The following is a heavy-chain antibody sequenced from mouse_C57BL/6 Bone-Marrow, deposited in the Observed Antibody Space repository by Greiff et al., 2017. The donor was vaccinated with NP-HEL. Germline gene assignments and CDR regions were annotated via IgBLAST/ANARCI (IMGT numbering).Heavy chain of an antibody. CDR1: GYTFTSYW. Sequence: QVQLQQPGAELVMPGASVKLSCKASGYTFTSYWMHWVKQRPGKGLEWIGEIDPSDSYTNYNQKFKGKSTLTVDKSSSTAYMQLSSLTSEDSAVYYCARDDYDGLTYWGQGTLVTVSA. CDR3: ARDDYDGLTY. V-gene: IGHV1-69*01. D-gene: IGHD2-4*01. J-gene: IGHJ3*01. CDR2: IDPSDSYT.